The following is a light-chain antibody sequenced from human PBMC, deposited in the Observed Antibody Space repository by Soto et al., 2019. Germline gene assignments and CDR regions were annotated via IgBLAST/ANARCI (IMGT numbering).Light chain of an antibody. Sequence: DIQITQSPSSVSSSVLDIVTITCLASQGITSWLAWYQQKPGKAPRLLIHAASTLQSGVPSRFSGSRSGTDFTLTISSLEPEDFAVYYCQQRSNWSITFGQGTRLEIK. CDR2: AAS. J-gene: IGKJ5*01. CDR1: QGITSW. V-gene: IGKV1-12*01. CDR3: QQRSNWSIT.